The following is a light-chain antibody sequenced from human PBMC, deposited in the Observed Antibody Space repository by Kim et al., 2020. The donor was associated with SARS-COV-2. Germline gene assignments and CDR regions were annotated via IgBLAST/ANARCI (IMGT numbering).Light chain of an antibody. Sequence: PVGTVTLTYGSGTGAITSDQSSYENQQKPGQAPRTLIYDTSNRRSWTPARFSGSLLGDKAAVTLSGAEPEDEADYYCLLSYGDTWVFGGGTQLTVL. CDR2: DTS. CDR3: LLSYGDTWV. J-gene: IGLJ3*02. CDR1: TGAITSDQS. V-gene: IGLV7-46*01.